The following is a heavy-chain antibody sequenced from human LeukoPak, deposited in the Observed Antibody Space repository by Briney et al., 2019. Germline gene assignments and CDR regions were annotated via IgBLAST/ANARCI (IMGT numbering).Heavy chain of an antibody. V-gene: IGHV3-23*01. CDR1: GFTFSSCA. D-gene: IGHD6-19*01. CDR3: TRDAYESTVADAFDI. J-gene: IGHJ3*02. CDR2: IINSGGTP. Sequence: GGSLRLSCAASGFTFSSCAMTWVRQAPAKGLEWVSTIINSGGTPYYSDSVKGRFTISRNISRNTLYLHMTSLRAEDTAIYYCTRDAYESTVADAFDIWGQGTMVTVSS.